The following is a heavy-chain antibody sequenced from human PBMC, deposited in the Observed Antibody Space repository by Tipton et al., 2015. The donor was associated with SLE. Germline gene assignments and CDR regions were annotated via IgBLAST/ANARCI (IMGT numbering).Heavy chain of an antibody. CDR1: GGPFSTYI. J-gene: IGHJ5*02. V-gene: IGHV1-69*18. CDR2: IIPIFDAT. Sequence: QLVQSGPEVKGPGSSVKVSCKTSGGPFSTYIMSWVRQAPGQGLEWMGNIIPIFDATDYAETFQGRVTITTDESTSTAYMELRSLRFEDTAVYYCARGQYCGGDCYGPDWFDTWGQGTLVTVSS. CDR3: ARGQYCGGDCYGPDWFDT. D-gene: IGHD2-21*01.